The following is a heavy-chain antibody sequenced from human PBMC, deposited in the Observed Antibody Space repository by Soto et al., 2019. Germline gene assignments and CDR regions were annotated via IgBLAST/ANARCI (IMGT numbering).Heavy chain of an antibody. CDR1: GYTFTGYY. Sequence: VASVKVSCKASGYTFTGYYMHWVRQAPGQGLEWMGWINPNSGGTNYAQKFQGWVTMTRDTSISTAYMELSRLRSDDTAVYYCARGTKHIVVVTASDAFDIWGQGTMVTVSS. D-gene: IGHD2-21*02. J-gene: IGHJ3*02. CDR2: INPNSGGT. V-gene: IGHV1-2*04. CDR3: ARGTKHIVVVTASDAFDI.